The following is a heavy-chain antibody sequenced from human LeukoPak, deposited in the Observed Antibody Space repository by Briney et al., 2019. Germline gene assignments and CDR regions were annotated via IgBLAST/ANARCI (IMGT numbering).Heavy chain of an antibody. CDR1: GFTFSSYA. Sequence: GGSLRLSCAASGFTFSSYAVNWVRQAPGKGLEWVSGISGSGGSTYFADSVKGRFTISIDNSKNTLYVQMNSLRAEDTAVYYCARADSNWHLYYFDYWGQGTLVPVSS. V-gene: IGHV3-23*01. J-gene: IGHJ4*02. D-gene: IGHD6-13*01. CDR3: ARADSNWHLYYFDY. CDR2: ISGSGGST.